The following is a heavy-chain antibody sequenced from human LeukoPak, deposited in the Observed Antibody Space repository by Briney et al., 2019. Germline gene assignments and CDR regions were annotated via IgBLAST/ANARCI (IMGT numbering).Heavy chain of an antibody. J-gene: IGHJ4*02. V-gene: IGHV1-18*01. CDR1: GYTFTSYG. CDR3: ARDKQTYSSGWAQSFDY. CDR2: ISAYNGNT. D-gene: IGHD6-19*01. Sequence: ASVKVSCKASGYTFTSYGISWVRQAPGQGLEWMGWISAYNGNTNYAQKLQGRVTMTTDTSTSTAYMELRSLRSDDTAVYYCARDKQTYSSGWAQSFDYWGQGTLVTVSS.